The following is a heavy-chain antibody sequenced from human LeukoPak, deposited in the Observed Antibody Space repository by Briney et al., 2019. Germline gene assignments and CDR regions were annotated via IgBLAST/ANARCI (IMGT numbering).Heavy chain of an antibody. CDR3: AKGGDGIAVANNFDY. D-gene: IGHD6-19*01. Sequence: RSGGSLRLSCAASGFTFSSYAMSWVRQAPGKGLEWVSAISGSGGSTYYADSVKGRFTISRDNSKNTLYLQMNSLRAEDTAVYYCAKGGDGIAVANNFDYWGQGTLVTVSS. CDR2: ISGSGGST. J-gene: IGHJ4*02. V-gene: IGHV3-23*01. CDR1: GFTFSSYA.